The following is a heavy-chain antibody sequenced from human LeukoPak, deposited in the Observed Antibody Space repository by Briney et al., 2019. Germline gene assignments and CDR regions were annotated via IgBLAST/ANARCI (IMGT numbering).Heavy chain of an antibody. CDR1: GFTFSDYY. CDR2: ISSSGSTI. V-gene: IGHV3-11*04. J-gene: IGHJ5*02. CDR3: ARGPPQYIVVVPAAIWFDP. Sequence: PGGSLRLSCAASGFTFSDYYMSWIRQAPGKGLEWVSYISSSGSTIYYADSVKCRFTISRDNAKNSLYLQMNSLRAEDTAVYYCARGPPQYIVVVPAAIWFDPWGQGTLVTVSS. D-gene: IGHD2-2*01.